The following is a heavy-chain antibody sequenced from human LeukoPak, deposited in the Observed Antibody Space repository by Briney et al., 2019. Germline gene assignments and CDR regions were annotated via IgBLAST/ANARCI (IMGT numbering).Heavy chain of an antibody. J-gene: IGHJ6*03. CDR3: ARAPVVPAAIGPDYYYYYYMDV. CDR1: GYTFTGYY. Sequence: ASVKVSCKASGYTFTGYYMHWVRQAPGQGLEWMGWINPNSGGTNYAQKFQGRVTMTRDTSISTAYMELSWLRSEDTAVYYCARAPVVPAAIGPDYYYYYYMDVWGKGTTVTVSS. CDR2: INPNSGGT. V-gene: IGHV1-2*02. D-gene: IGHD2-2*02.